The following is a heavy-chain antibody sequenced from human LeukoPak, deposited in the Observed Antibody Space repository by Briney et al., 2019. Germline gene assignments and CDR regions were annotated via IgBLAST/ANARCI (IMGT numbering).Heavy chain of an antibody. Sequence: SETLSHTCTVSGNSISTNNYYWGWLRQPPGKGLEWIGSIYYSGSTYYNLSLKNRVTMSVDTSRNQFSLRLSSVTAADTSVYYCASGASSSLFDYWGQGTLVTVSS. CDR3: ASGASSSLFDY. J-gene: IGHJ4*02. CDR1: GNSISTNNYY. V-gene: IGHV4-39*01. D-gene: IGHD6-13*01. CDR2: IYYSGST.